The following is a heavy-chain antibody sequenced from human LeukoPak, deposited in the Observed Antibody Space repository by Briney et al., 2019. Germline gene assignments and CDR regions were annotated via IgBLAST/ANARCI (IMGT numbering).Heavy chain of an antibody. J-gene: IGHJ6*03. CDR1: GGSISSYS. CDR3: ARVISGTTNVNYYYYMDV. D-gene: IGHD1-7*01. V-gene: IGHV4-4*07. CDR2: VFTSGTT. Sequence: SETLSLTCTVSGGSISSYSWSWIRQPAGKGLEWIGRVFTSGTTNYNPSLKSRVTMSVDTSKDQFSLKLSSVTAADTAVYSCARVISGTTNVNYYYYMDVWGKGTTFTVSS.